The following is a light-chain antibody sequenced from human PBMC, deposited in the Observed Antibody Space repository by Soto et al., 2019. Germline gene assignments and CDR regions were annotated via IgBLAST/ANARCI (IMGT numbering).Light chain of an antibody. V-gene: IGKV2-28*01. J-gene: IGKJ1*01. CDR1: QSLLHSNGYNY. CDR2: LGS. Sequence: DIVMTQSPLSLPVTPGEPASISCRSSQSLLHSNGYNYLDWYLQKPGQSPQLLIYLGSNRASGVPDRFTGSGSGTDVTLKISRVEAEDVGVYYWLQSLQTWTFGQGTKVEI. CDR3: LQSLQTWT.